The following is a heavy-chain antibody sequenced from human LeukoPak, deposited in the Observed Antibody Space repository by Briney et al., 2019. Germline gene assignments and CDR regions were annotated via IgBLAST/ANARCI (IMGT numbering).Heavy chain of an antibody. D-gene: IGHD1-26*01. CDR2: IYPGDSDT. CDR1: GYSFTNYW. Sequence: GESLKISCRVSGYSFTNYWIAWVRQMPGKGLEWMGIIYPGDSDTRYSPSFQGQVTISADKSINTAYLQWRSLKASDTAMYYRARPRYSGTIASDFDYWGQGTLVTVSS. J-gene: IGHJ4*02. V-gene: IGHV5-51*01. CDR3: ARPRYSGTIASDFDY.